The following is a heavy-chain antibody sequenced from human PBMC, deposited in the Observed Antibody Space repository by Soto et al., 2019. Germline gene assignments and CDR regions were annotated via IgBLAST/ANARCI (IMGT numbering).Heavy chain of an antibody. V-gene: IGHV3-48*03. CDR3: ARGVYDSSGYYYP. CDR1: GFPFSSYE. Sequence: PRLSCAASGFPFSSYEMSWVRQAPGKGLECTSYISSTGSAISYADSVKGRFTISRDNAKNSLYLQMNNLRAEDTAVYYCARGVYDSSGYYYPWGQGTLVTVSS. CDR2: ISSTGSAI. J-gene: IGHJ5*02. D-gene: IGHD3-22*01.